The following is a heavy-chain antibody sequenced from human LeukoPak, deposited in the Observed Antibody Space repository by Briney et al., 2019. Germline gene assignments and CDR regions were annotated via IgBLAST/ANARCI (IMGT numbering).Heavy chain of an antibody. Sequence: ASVKVSCKASGYTFSNYDISWVRQAPGQGLEWMGWISDDNGNTNYAQKLQGRATMTTDTSTSTAYMELRSLGSDDTAVYFCARGTLVVTGHYVMDVWGQGTTVTVSS. CDR1: GYTFSNYD. J-gene: IGHJ6*02. CDR2: ISDDNGNT. V-gene: IGHV1-18*01. CDR3: ARGTLVVTGHYVMDV. D-gene: IGHD2-21*02.